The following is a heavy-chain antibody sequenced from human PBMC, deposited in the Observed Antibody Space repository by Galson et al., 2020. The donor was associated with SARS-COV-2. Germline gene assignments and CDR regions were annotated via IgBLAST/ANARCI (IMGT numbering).Heavy chain of an antibody. Sequence: SLKISCAASTFTFEHYAMHWVRQAPGKGLEWVSGINWNSGSIGYADSEKGRFTISRDNANNSLYLQMNSLRAEDTALYYCVKDIGDYYDTSGYYGAFDLWGQGTLVTVS. CDR3: VKDIGDYYDTSGYYGAFDL. D-gene: IGHD3-22*01. J-gene: IGHJ3*01. V-gene: IGHV3-9*01. CDR2: INWNSGSI. CDR1: TFTFEHYA.